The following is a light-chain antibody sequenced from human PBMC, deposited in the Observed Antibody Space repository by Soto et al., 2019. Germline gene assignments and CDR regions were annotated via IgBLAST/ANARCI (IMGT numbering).Light chain of an antibody. CDR2: DAS. CDR1: QSLSTW. CDR3: QQYNIYPFT. V-gene: IGKV1-5*01. J-gene: IGKJ3*01. Sequence: DIQMTQSPSTLSASVGDRVTITCRASQSLSTWLAWYQQKPGKAPRLLIDDASSLESGVPSRFSGSGSGTEFTLTISSLQPDDFAPYYCQQYNIYPFTFGPGTKLDIK.